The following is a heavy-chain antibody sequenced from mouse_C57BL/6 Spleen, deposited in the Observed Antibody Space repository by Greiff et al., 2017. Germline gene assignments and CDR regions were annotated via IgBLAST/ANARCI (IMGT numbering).Heavy chain of an antibody. D-gene: IGHD3-2*02. CDR2: IDPSDSYT. CDR3: ASGAQASAYAKDY. Sequence: QVQLQQPGAELVRPGTSVKLSCKASGYTFTSYWMHWVKQRPGQGLEWIGVIDPSDSYTNYNQKFKGKATLTVDTSSSTAYMQLSSLKSEDLAGEYCASGAQASAYAKDYWGQGTSVTVSS. V-gene: IGHV1-59*01. J-gene: IGHJ4*01. CDR1: GYTFTSYW.